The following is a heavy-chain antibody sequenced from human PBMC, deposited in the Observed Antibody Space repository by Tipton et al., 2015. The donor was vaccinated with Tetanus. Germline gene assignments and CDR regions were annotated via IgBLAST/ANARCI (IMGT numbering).Heavy chain of an antibody. CDR2: IDPSDSYT. D-gene: IGHD6-13*01. Sequence: QLVQSGAEVKKPGESLRISCKGSGYSFTSYWISWVRQMPGKGLEWMGRIDPSDSYTNYSPSFQGHVTISADKSISTAYLQWSSLKASDTAMYYCAREQQLILSSPQDFDYWGQGTLVTVSS. V-gene: IGHV5-10-1*01. CDR3: AREQQLILSSPQDFDY. CDR1: GYSFTSYW. J-gene: IGHJ4*02.